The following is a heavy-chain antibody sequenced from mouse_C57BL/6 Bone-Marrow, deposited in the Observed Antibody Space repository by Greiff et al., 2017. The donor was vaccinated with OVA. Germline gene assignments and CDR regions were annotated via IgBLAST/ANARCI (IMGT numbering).Heavy chain of an antibody. CDR1: GYTFTSYW. Sequence: QVQLQQPGAELVMPGASVKLSCKASGYTFTSYWMHWVKQRPGQGLEWIGEIDPSDSYTNYNQKFKGKSTLTVDKSSSTAYMQLNSLTSEDSAVYYCAREGLITTVVAPDFDVWGTGTTVTVSS. J-gene: IGHJ1*03. V-gene: IGHV1-69*01. CDR3: AREGLITTVVAPDFDV. CDR2: IDPSDSYT. D-gene: IGHD1-1*01.